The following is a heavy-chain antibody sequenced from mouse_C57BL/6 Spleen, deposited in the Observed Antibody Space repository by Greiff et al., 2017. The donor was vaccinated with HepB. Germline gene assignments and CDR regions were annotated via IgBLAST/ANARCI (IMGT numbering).Heavy chain of an antibody. V-gene: IGHV1-81*01. Sequence: VKLQESGAELARPGASVKLSCKASGYTFTSYGISWVKQRTGQGLEWIGEIYPRSGNNYYNEKFKGKATLTADKSSSPAYMELRSLTSEDSAVYFCAMSTVVERGPWFAYWGQGTLVTVSA. CDR3: AMSTVVERGPWFAY. D-gene: IGHD1-1*01. CDR2: IYPRSGNN. CDR1: GYTFTSYG. J-gene: IGHJ3*01.